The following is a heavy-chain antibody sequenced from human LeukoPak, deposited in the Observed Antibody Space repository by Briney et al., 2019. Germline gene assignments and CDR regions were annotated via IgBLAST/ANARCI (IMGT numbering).Heavy chain of an antibody. Sequence: SETLSLTCTVSGFYINDGYYWGWVRQPPGKGPESIGNIYRTGSTYYSPTLKSRVTISVDTSKNQFSLTLMSVTATDTAVYFCARLKGYDYGDYFDYWGQGVLVTVSS. CDR3: ARLKGYDYGDYFDY. V-gene: IGHV4-38-2*02. J-gene: IGHJ4*02. D-gene: IGHD4/OR15-4a*01. CDR1: GFYINDGYY. CDR2: IYRTGST.